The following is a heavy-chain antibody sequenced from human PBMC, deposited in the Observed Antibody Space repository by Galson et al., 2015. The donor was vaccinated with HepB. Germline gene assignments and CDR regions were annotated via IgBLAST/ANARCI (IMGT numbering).Heavy chain of an antibody. CDR3: ARAFIGGATSDY. CDR1: GYTFTSYD. Sequence: SVKVSCKASGYTFTSYDINWVRQATGQGLEWMGWMNPNSGNTGYAQKFQGRVTMTRNTSISTAYMELSSLRSEDTAVYYCARAFIGGATSDYWGQGTLVTVSS. V-gene: IGHV1-8*01. J-gene: IGHJ4*02. CDR2: MNPNSGNT. D-gene: IGHD1-26*01.